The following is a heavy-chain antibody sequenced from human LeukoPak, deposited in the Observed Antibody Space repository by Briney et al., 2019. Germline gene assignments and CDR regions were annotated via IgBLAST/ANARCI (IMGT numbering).Heavy chain of an antibody. CDR1: GCTFSSYT. CDR3: ARPLSGTTDFDY. D-gene: IGHD1-20*01. V-gene: IGHV3-21*01. Sequence: GGSLRLSCAASGCTFSSYTMNWVRQAPGKGLEWVSLISSSSSYIFYADSVKGRFTISRDNAKKSLYLQMNSLRAEDTAVYYSARPLSGTTDFDYWGQGTLVTVSS. J-gene: IGHJ4*02. CDR2: ISSSSSYI.